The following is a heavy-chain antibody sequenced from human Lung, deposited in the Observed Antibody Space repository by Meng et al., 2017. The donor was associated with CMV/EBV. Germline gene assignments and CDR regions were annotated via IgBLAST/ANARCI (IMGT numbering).Heavy chain of an antibody. CDR3: ARVKRYCTGGSCSSTGYYGMNV. Sequence: ASVXVSXKASGYNFTGYYMHWVRQAPGQGLEWMGWINLNSGDTNYAQKFQGRVTMTGDTSITTAYMELSRLRSDDMAVYYCARVKRYCTGGSCSSTGYYGMNVWXQGTTVTVSS. CDR1: GYNFTGYY. V-gene: IGHV1-2*02. J-gene: IGHJ6*01. CDR2: INLNSGDT. D-gene: IGHD2-15*01.